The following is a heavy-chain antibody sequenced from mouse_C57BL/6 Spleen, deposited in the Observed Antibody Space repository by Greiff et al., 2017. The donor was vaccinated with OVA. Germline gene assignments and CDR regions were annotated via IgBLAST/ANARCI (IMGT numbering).Heavy chain of an antibody. J-gene: IGHJ2*01. Sequence: EVQLVESGGDLVKPGGSLKLSCAASGFTFSSYGMPWVRQTPDKRLEWVATIRSGGSYTYYPDSVKGRFTIARDNAKNTLYVQMSSLKSEDTALYDCARGYGSYYGAFDYWGQGTTLTVSS. D-gene: IGHD1-1*01. CDR3: ARGYGSYYGAFDY. CDR2: IRSGGSYT. V-gene: IGHV5-6*01. CDR1: GFTFSSYG.